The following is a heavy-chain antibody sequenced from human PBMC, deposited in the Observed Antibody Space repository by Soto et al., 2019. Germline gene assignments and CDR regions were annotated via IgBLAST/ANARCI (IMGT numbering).Heavy chain of an antibody. CDR1: GFTFSSYA. CDR3: ARTSSSWYEYYYYYGMDV. D-gene: IGHD6-13*01. CDR2: ISYDGSNK. J-gene: IGHJ6*02. V-gene: IGHV3-30-3*01. Sequence: GGSLRLSCAASGFTFSSYAMHWVRQAPGKGLEWVAVISYDGSNKYYADSVKGRFTISRDNSKNTLLLQMNSLRAEDTAVYYCARTSSSWYEYYYYYGMDVWGQGTTVTVSS.